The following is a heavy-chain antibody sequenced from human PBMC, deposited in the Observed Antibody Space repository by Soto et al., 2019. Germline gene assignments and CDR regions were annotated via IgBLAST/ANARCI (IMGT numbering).Heavy chain of an antibody. CDR3: ARGDQYDILLRYYAMDV. Sequence: QVQLVESGGGVVQPGTSLRLSCVASGFTFSKFGMHWIRQTPDKRLQWVAFIAYDGINKYYTGSVKGRFTVSRDNSKNTVSLQMNNLGLEDTATYFCARGDQYDILLRYYAMDVWGLGTTVSISS. J-gene: IGHJ6*02. CDR1: GFTFSKFG. V-gene: IGHV3-30*03. CDR2: IAYDGINK. D-gene: IGHD1-26*01.